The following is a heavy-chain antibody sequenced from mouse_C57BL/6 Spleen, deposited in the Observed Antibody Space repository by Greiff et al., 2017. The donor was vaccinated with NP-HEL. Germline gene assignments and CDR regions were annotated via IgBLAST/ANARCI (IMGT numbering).Heavy chain of an antibody. J-gene: IGHJ4*01. V-gene: IGHV5-4*01. CDR3: ARVSDGYYVGAMDY. CDR2: ISDGGSYT. D-gene: IGHD2-3*01. CDR1: GFTFSSYA. Sequence: EVQLQQSGGGLVKPGGSLKLSCAASGFTFSSYAMSWVRQTPEKRLEWVATISDGGSYTYYPDNVKGRFTISRDNAKNNLYLQMSHLKSEDTAMYYCARVSDGYYVGAMDYWGQGTSVTVSS.